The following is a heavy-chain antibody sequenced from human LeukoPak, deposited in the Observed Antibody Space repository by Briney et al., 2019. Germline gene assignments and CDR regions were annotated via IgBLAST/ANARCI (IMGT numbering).Heavy chain of an antibody. J-gene: IGHJ6*02. D-gene: IGHD5-12*01. CDR3: ATYSGYDSGSFRYYYYGMDV. CDR2: IIPIFGTA. V-gene: IGHV1-69*13. CDR1: GGTFSSYA. Sequence: GASVKVSCKASGGTFSSYAISWVRQAPGQGLEWMGGIIPIFGTANYAQKFQGRVTITADESTSTAYMELSSLRSEDTAVYYCATYSGYDSGSFRYYYYGMDVWGQGTTVTVSS.